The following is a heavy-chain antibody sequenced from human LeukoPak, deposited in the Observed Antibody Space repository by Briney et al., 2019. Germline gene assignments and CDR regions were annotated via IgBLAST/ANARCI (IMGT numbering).Heavy chain of an antibody. CDR2: INHSGST. Sequence: PSETLSLTCAVYGGSFSGYYWSWIRQPPGKGLEWIGEINHSGSTNYNPSLKSRVTISVDTSKNQFSLKLSSVTAADTAVYYCARGFSYIAVAGGWFDPWGQGTLVTVSS. V-gene: IGHV4-34*01. CDR3: ARGFSYIAVAGGWFDP. CDR1: GGSFSGYY. J-gene: IGHJ5*02. D-gene: IGHD6-19*01.